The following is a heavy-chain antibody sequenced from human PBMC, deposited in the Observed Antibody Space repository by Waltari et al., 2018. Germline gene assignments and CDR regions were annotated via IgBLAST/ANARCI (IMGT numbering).Heavy chain of an antibody. V-gene: IGHV1-2*02. D-gene: IGHD6-6*01. CDR2: VNPDTGNA. J-gene: IGHJ4*02. CDR1: GYIFTNYY. CDR3: ARDRTTMAARPGDY. Sequence: QVLLVQSGAEVKKPGASVKVSCKASGYIFTNYYLHWVRQAPGQGPEWMGWVNPDTGNANYAHNFRGRVPMTWDTSINTAFLDLSGLKSDDTAVYYCARDRTTMAARPGDYWGQGTLVTVSS.